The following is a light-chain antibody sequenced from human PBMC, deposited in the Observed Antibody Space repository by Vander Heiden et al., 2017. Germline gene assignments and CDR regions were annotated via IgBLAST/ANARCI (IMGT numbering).Light chain of an antibody. CDR2: KAS. CDR3: QQYKSYPWT. V-gene: IGKV1-5*03. J-gene: IGKJ1*01. CDR1: QSISSW. Sequence: DIQMTQSPSTLSASVGDRVTITCRASQSISSWLAWYQQKPGKAPKLLIYKASSLESGVPSRFSGSGSGTEFTLTISSLQPDDFATYYCQQYKSYPWTFGPGTKVXIK.